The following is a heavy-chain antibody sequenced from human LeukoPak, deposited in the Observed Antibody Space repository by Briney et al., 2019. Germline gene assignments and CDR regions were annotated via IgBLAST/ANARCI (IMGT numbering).Heavy chain of an antibody. CDR3: ARVGENVLLWFGELLRGDANDY. V-gene: IGHV1-2*02. CDR1: GYSFTGYY. D-gene: IGHD3-10*01. Sequence: GASVKVSCKASGYSFTGYYMHWVRQAPGQGLEWMGWINPNSGGTNYAQKCQGRVTLTRDTSISTAYMELSRLRSDDTAVYYCARVGENVLLWFGELLRGDANDYWGQGTLVTVSS. CDR2: INPNSGGT. J-gene: IGHJ4*02.